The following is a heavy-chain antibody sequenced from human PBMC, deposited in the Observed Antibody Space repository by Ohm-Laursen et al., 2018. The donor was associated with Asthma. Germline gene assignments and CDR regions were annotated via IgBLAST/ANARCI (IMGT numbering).Heavy chain of an antibody. CDR2: INVGNGNT. Sequence: SSVKVSCKASGYTFTTYTMHWVRQAPGQRLEWLGWINVGNGNTKYSQKFQGRITITRDTSASTAYMELSSLRSEDTAVYYCARTFTPAAFDIWGQGTMVTVSS. J-gene: IGHJ3*02. D-gene: IGHD2/OR15-2a*01. V-gene: IGHV1-3*01. CDR1: GYTFTTYT. CDR3: ARTFTPAAFDI.